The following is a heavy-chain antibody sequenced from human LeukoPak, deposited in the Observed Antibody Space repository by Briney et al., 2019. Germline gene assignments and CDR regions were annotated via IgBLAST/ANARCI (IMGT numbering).Heavy chain of an antibody. V-gene: IGHV3-48*01. J-gene: IGHJ4*02. CDR3: VRDSYCGGDCYRLHDL. D-gene: IGHD2-21*02. Sequence: GGSLRLSCAASGFTFSMFSMNWVRQAPGKGLEWISYIGSSSSTIHYADSVKGRFTISRDNAKKSLYLQMSSLRAEDTALYFCVRDSYCGGDCYRLHDLWGQGTLVAVSS. CDR2: IGSSSSTI. CDR1: GFTFSMFS.